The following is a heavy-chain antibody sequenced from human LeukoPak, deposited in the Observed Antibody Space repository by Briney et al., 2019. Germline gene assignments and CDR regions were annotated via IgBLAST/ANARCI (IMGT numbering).Heavy chain of an antibody. D-gene: IGHD5-24*01. CDR1: GGSIRSTSYY. J-gene: IGHJ6*03. Sequence: PSETLSLTCTVSGGSIRSTSYYWGWIRQPPGKGLEWIGSIYYSGSTYYNPSLKSRVTISVDTSKNQFSLKLSSVTAADTAVYYCARVPIGKYYYYYMDVWGKGTTVTISS. V-gene: IGHV4-39*07. CDR3: ARVPIGKYYYYYMDV. CDR2: IYYSGST.